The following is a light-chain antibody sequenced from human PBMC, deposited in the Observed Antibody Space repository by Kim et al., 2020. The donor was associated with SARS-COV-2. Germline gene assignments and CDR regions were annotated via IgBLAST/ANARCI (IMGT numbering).Light chain of an antibody. V-gene: IGKV4-1*01. CDR3: QQYYTTPLT. CDR1: QNVLSSSNNKDY. Sequence: DIVMTQSPDSLAVSLAERATINCKSSQNVLSSSNNKDYLAWYQQKPGQPPKLLIYSASTRASGVPYRFSGSGSGTDFTLTISSLQAEDVAVYYCQQYYTTPLTFGQGTKVDIK. J-gene: IGKJ1*01. CDR2: SAS.